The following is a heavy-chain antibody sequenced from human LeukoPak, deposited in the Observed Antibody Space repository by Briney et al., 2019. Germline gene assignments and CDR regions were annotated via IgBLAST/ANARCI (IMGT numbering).Heavy chain of an antibody. V-gene: IGHV3-23*01. Sequence: GSLELSCAASGFTFSTHAMTWVRQAPGKGLEWASSIDSSGDYTFYADSVKGRFTISRDNSKDTLYLQLSGLRAEDTAIYYCGKEFSSGWFFWGQGTLVSVSS. J-gene: IGHJ4*02. CDR3: GKEFSSGWFF. CDR2: IDSSGDYT. D-gene: IGHD6-13*01. CDR1: GFTFSTHA.